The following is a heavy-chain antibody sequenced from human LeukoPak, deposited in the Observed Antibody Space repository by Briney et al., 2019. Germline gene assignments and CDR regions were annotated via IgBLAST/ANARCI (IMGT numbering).Heavy chain of an antibody. D-gene: IGHD6-13*01. J-gene: IGHJ6*02. CDR2: ISYDGSNK. V-gene: IGHV3-30*18. Sequence: GGSLRLSCAASGFTFSSYGMHWVRQAPGKGLEWVAVISYDGSNKYYADSVKGRFTTSRDNSKNTLYLQMNSLRAEDTAVYYCAKGYSSSLYYGMDVWGQGTTVTVSS. CDR3: AKGYSSSLYYGMDV. CDR1: GFTFSSYG.